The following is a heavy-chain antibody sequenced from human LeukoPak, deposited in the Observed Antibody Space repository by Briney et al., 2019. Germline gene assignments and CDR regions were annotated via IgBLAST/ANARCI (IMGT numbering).Heavy chain of an antibody. CDR2: ITWDGDIT. Sequence: GGSLRLSCSASGFTFGDYAMHWVRQAPGKALEWVSLITWDGDITYHGDSVRGRFAISRDNIKNSLYLLMNSLTAEDTALYHCARGPSGTYGRYFDYWGQGILVTVSS. D-gene: IGHD1-26*01. CDR3: ARGPSGTYGRYFDY. CDR1: GFTFGDYA. V-gene: IGHV3-43D*03. J-gene: IGHJ4*02.